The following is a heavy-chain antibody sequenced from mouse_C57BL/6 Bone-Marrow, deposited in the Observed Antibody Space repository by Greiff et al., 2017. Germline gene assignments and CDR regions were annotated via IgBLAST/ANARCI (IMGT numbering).Heavy chain of an antibody. Sequence: QVQLQQSGAELARPGASVKLSCKASGYTFTSYGISWVKQRTGQGLEWIGEIYPRSGNTYYNEKFKGKATLTADKSSSTAYMELRSLTSEDSAVYFCARSNWAEDYAMDYWGQGTSVTVSS. V-gene: IGHV1-81*01. D-gene: IGHD4-1*01. J-gene: IGHJ4*01. CDR3: ARSNWAEDYAMDY. CDR1: GYTFTSYG. CDR2: IYPRSGNT.